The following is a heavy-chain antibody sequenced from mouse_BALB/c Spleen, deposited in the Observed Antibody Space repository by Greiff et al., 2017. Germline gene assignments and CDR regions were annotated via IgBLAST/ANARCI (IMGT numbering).Heavy chain of an antibody. Sequence: DVHLVESGGGLVQPGGSRKLSCAASGFTFSSFGMHWVRQAPEKGLEWVAYISSGSSTIYYADTVKGRFTISRDNPKNTLFLQMTSLRSEDTAMYYCARTDYYYAMDYWGQGTSVTVSS. V-gene: IGHV5-17*02. CDR2: ISSGSSTI. CDR1: GFTFSSFG. CDR3: ARTDYYYAMDY. J-gene: IGHJ4*01.